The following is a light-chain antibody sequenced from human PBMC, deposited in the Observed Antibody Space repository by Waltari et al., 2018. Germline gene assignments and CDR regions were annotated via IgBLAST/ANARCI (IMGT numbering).Light chain of an antibody. CDR1: SRDVGGIDY. J-gene: IGLJ2*01. Sequence: QSALTQPPSASGSPGQSVTISCTGTSRDVGGIDYVPWYQLHPGKAPKLLIYEVAKRPSGVPDRFSGSKSANTASLTVSDLQPEDEADYYCSSYGGSNNVLFGGGTKLTVL. CDR3: SSYGGSNNVL. V-gene: IGLV2-8*01. CDR2: EVA.